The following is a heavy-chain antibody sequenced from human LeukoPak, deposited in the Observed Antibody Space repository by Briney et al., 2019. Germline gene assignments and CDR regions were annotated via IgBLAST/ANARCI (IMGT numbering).Heavy chain of an antibody. Sequence: QTGGSLRLSCAASGFTFSSYWMSWVRQAPGKGLEWVANIKQDGSEKYYVDSVKGRFTISRDNAKNSLYLQMNSLRAEDTAVYYCARDSYYYDSSGYYWGQGTLVSVSS. CDR3: ARDSYYYDSSGYY. J-gene: IGHJ4*02. D-gene: IGHD3-22*01. CDR1: GFTFSSYW. V-gene: IGHV3-7*01. CDR2: IKQDGSEK.